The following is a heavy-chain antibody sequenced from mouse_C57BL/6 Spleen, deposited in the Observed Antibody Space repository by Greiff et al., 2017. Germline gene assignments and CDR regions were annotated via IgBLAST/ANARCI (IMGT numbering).Heavy chain of an antibody. Sequence: VQLQESGAELVRPGASVKLSCKASGYTFTDYYINWVQQRPGQGLDWISRLYPGSGNTYYNEKFKGKATLTAEKSSSTAYMQLSSLTSEDSAVYFCARRDSNYAMDYWGQGTSVTVSS. CDR2: LYPGSGNT. CDR3: ARRDSNYAMDY. CDR1: GYTFTDYY. V-gene: IGHV1-76*01. D-gene: IGHD2-5*01. J-gene: IGHJ4*01.